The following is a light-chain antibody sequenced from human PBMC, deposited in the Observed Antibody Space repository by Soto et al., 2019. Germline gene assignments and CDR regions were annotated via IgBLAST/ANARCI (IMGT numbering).Light chain of an antibody. CDR1: HNINSN. CDR2: RAS. Sequence: IVMTQSPATLSVSPGERATLSCRASHNINSNLAWYQQKPGQAPRLLMFRASIRATGFPARFSGSESGTEFNITISSLQSEDSAVYYCQQYNNWARATYGGGTKVEIK. J-gene: IGKJ4*01. V-gene: IGKV3-15*01. CDR3: QQYNNWARAT.